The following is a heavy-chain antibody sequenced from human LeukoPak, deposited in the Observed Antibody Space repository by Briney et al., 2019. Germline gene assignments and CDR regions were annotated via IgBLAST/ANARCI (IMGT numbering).Heavy chain of an antibody. Sequence: PSETLSLTCTVSGGSISSSSYYWGWIRQPPGKGLEWIGCIYYTGSTYYNPSLKSRVTISVDTSKNQFSLKLSSVTAADTAVYYCAREREYCSGGSCSDYFDYWGQGTLVTVSS. CDR2: IYYTGST. CDR1: GGSISSSSYY. CDR3: AREREYCSGGSCSDYFDY. J-gene: IGHJ4*02. D-gene: IGHD2-15*01. V-gene: IGHV4-39*07.